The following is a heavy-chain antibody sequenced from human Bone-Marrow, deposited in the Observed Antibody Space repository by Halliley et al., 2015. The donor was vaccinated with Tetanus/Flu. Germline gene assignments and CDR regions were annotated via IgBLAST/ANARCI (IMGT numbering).Heavy chain of an antibody. CDR3: ARGPNGDDAFDL. D-gene: IGHD7-27*01. CDR2: ISYRGTT. CDR1: GGFISTYY. Sequence: LRLFCDVSGGFISTYYWTWIRQPPGKGLGWIGYISYRGTTNYNPSLQSRVTMSVYTSKNQFSPNVTSVTAADTAMYYCARGPNGDDAFDLWGQGTMVTVSS. V-gene: IGHV4-59*01. J-gene: IGHJ3*01.